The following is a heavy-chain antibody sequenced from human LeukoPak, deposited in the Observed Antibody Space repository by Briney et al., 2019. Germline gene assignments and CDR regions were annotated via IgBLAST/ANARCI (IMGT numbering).Heavy chain of an antibody. CDR2: IYYSGST. CDR1: GGSISSYY. D-gene: IGHD6-19*01. CDR3: ARDSAYSSAYDPPPLDY. J-gene: IGHJ4*02. V-gene: IGHV4-59*12. Sequence: SETLSLTCTVSGGSISSYYWSWIRQPPGKGLEWIGYIYYSGSTNYNPSLKSRVTISVDTSKNQFSLKLSSVTAADTAVYYCARDSAYSSAYDPPPLDYWGQGTLVTVSS.